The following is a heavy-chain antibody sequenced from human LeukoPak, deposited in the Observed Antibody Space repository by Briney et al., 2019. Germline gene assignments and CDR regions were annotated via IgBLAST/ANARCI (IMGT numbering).Heavy chain of an antibody. CDR2: MYPVDSDT. Sequence: ESLKISCQGSGYEFTSYWIGWVRQMPGRGLGWMGIMYPVDSDTRYSPSFQGQVTISGDKSINTAYLQWSSLKASDTAMYYCARRSSSTWYGFDIWGQGTMVTVSS. CDR3: ARRSSSTWYGFDI. J-gene: IGHJ3*02. V-gene: IGHV5-51*01. CDR1: GYEFTSYW. D-gene: IGHD6-13*01.